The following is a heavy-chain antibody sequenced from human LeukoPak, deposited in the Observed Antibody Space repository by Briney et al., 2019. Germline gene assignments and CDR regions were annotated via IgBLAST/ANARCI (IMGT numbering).Heavy chain of an antibody. CDR1: GFTLRNEW. V-gene: IGHV3-74*03. CDR3: VVGGGIY. J-gene: IGHJ4*02. D-gene: IGHD1-26*01. Sequence: GGSLSLSCVASGFTLRNEWTHWVRQSPGKGLVWVSRIASDGGGIMYADSVKGRFTISRDDARNTLHLQMNNLRADDTAVYYCVVGGGIYWGRGTLVTVSS. CDR2: IASDGGGI.